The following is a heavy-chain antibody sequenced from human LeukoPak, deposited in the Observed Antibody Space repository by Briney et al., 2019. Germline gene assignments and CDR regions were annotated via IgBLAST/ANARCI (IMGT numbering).Heavy chain of an antibody. Sequence: GGSLRLSCAASGFTFSSYWMHWVRQAPGKGLVWVSRINSDGSSTSYADSVKGRFTISRDNAKNTLYLQMNSLRAEDTAVYYCASGRYFDWLLANWFDPWGQGTLVTVSS. CDR1: GFTFSSYW. CDR2: INSDGSST. J-gene: IGHJ5*02. CDR3: ASGRYFDWLLANWFDP. D-gene: IGHD3-9*01. V-gene: IGHV3-74*01.